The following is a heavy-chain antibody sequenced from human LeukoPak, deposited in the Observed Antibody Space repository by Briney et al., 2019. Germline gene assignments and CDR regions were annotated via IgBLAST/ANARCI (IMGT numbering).Heavy chain of an antibody. CDR1: GFTFSRYA. J-gene: IGHJ6*03. CDR2: ISTGGGST. V-gene: IGHV3-23*01. D-gene: IGHD4-17*01. CDR3: AKNKGAYGDYYYYYMDV. Sequence: GGSLRLSCAASGFTFSRYAMNWVRQAPGKGLEWVSTISTGGGSTYYADSVKGRFTISRDNSKNTLYLQMNSLRADDTAIYYCAKNKGAYGDYYYYYMDVWGKGTTVTVSS.